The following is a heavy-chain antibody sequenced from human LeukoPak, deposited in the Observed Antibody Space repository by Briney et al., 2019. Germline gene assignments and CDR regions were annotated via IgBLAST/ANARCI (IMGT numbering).Heavy chain of an antibody. Sequence: SETLSLTCAVSGASVTHGGFSWTWVRQPPGKGLEWLALISYSGSAHYTLSLKSRLSISVDTSKNQFSLKLSSVTAADTAVYYCARDITRYDYVWGSYRKGYFDYWGQGTLVTVSS. J-gene: IGHJ4*02. CDR2: ISYSGSA. V-gene: IGHV4-30-4*07. CDR3: ARDITRYDYVWGSYRKGYFDY. CDR1: GASVTHGGFS. D-gene: IGHD3-16*02.